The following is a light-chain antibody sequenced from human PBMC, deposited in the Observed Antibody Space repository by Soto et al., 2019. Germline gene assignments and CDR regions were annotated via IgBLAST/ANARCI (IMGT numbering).Light chain of an antibody. J-gene: IGKJ5*01. V-gene: IGKV2-29*03. CDR1: QSLLHITGETF. Sequence: DAVVTQTPLSLSVAPGQPASISCKSSQSLLHITGETFLFWYLQKPGQSPQLLIYEVSSRAAGVPDRFSGSGSGTDFTLEISRVETEDVGVYYCKQCTSLPSTFGQGTQLGIK. CDR2: EVS. CDR3: KQCTSLPST.